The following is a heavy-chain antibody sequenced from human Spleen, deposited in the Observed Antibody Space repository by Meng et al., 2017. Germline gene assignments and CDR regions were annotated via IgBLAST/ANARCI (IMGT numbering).Heavy chain of an antibody. J-gene: IGHJ4*02. D-gene: IGHD4-11*01. V-gene: IGHV4-34*01. CDR2: INHSGST. CDR3: ARGPTTMAHDFDY. Sequence: QVAPTSGGGGLLKPSDPLALPRLVSCGSLSDYYWSWIRQPPGKGLEWIGEINHSGSTNYNPSLESRATISVDTSQNNLSLKLSSVTAADSAVYYCARGPTTMAHDFDYWGQGTLVTVSS. CDR1: CGSLSDYY.